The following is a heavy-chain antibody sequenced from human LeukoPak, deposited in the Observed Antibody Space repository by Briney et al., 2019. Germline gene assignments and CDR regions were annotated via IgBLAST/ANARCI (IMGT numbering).Heavy chain of an antibody. V-gene: IGHV4-59*01. J-gene: IGHJ4*02. CDR1: GGSISSYY. CDR3: ARGTDTAMARGIDY. CDR2: IYYSGST. Sequence: SETLSLTRTVSGGSISSYYWSWIRQPPGKGLEWIGYIYYSGSTNYNPSLKSRVTISVDTSKNQFSLKLSSVTAADTAVYYCARGTDTAMARGIDYWGQGTLVTVSS. D-gene: IGHD5-18*01.